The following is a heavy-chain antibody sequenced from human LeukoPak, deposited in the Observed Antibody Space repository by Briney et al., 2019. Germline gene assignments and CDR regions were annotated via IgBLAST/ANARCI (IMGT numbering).Heavy chain of an antibody. D-gene: IGHD4-17*01. CDR1: GFTFSSYA. Sequence: GWSLRLSCAASGFTFSSYAMSWVRQAPGKGLEWVSAISGSGGSTYYADSVKGRFTISRDNSKNTLYLQMNSLRAEDTAVYYCAITYGDYVYDYWGQGTLVTVSS. CDR2: ISGSGGST. CDR3: AITYGDYVYDY. V-gene: IGHV3-23*01. J-gene: IGHJ4*02.